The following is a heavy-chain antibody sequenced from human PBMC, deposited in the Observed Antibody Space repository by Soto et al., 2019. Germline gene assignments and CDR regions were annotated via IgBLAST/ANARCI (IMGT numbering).Heavy chain of an antibody. CDR1: GVSVTSFH. D-gene: IGHD2-2*01. V-gene: IGHV4-59*02. CDR2: TSHTGNT. Sequence: QVHLLESGPGLVKPSETVSLTCSVSGVSVTSFHWRWIRQVPGKGLEWIYYTSHTGNTNYNPSLTSRVIKSQGTSKKQVTHQLTPVTAEDTAVYSDERDMHAGFTHYIGPWGLGTLVTVSS. J-gene: IGHJ5*02. CDR3: ERDMHAGFTHYIGP.